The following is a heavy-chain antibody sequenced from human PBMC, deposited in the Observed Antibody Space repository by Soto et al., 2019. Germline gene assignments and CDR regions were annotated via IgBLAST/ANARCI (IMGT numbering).Heavy chain of an antibody. CDR3: ARDRGGTFHL. J-gene: IGHJ1*01. D-gene: IGHD1-26*01. CDR1: GGPISSFY. Sequence: SETLSLTCTVSGGPISSFYWSWIRQSPGKGLEWIGSIYDTGRTNYNPSLESRVTISVDRSKNQFSLKLTSVTAADRAVYDCARDRGGTFHLWAQGTLVTVSS. CDR2: IYDTGRT. V-gene: IGHV4-59*01.